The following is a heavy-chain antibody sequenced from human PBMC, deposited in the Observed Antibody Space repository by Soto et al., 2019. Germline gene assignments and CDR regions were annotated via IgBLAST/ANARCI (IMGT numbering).Heavy chain of an antibody. CDR1: GFSISSSSYF. D-gene: IGHD3-3*01. V-gene: IGHV4-39*07. J-gene: IGHJ6*02. Sequence: SETLSLTCTVSGFSISSSSYFWVWIRQPPGKGLEWIGSIYYSRSTYYNPSLKSRVTISVDTSKNQFSLKLSSVTAADTAVYYCARDLTNSPPYYGMDVWGQGTTVTVSS. CDR3: ARDLTNSPPYYGMDV. CDR2: IYYSRST.